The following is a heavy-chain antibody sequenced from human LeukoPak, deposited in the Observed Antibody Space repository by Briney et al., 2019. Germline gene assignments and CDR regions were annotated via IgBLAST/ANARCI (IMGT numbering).Heavy chain of an antibody. Sequence: ASVKVSCKASGYTFSNYYMHWVRQAPGQGLEWMGIINPSGGNTIYAQKFQGRVTITTDESTSTAYMELSSLRSEDTAVYYCARGGDTAMVTPFDYWGQGTLVTVSS. V-gene: IGHV1-46*01. CDR1: GYTFSNYY. J-gene: IGHJ4*02. CDR3: ARGGDTAMVTPFDY. D-gene: IGHD5-18*01. CDR2: INPSGGNT.